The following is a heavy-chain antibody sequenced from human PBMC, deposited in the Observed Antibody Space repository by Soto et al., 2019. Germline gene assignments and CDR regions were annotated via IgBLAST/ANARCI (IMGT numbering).Heavy chain of an antibody. CDR2: ISTYNGKT. V-gene: IGHV1-18*01. J-gene: IGHJ6*02. CDR1: GYAFTTYG. CDR3: ARDLGLELPIHMYV. D-gene: IGHD1-7*01. Sequence: QVQLVQSGAEVKKSGASVKVSCKASGYAFTTYGFSWVRQAPGQGLEWMGWISTYNGKTQYVQKLQGRVTMTTDTSTTTAYMELRSLRSDDTAVYFCARDLGLELPIHMYVWGQGTTVTVSS.